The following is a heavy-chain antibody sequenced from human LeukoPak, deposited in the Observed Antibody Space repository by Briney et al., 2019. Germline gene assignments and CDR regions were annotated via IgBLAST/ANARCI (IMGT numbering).Heavy chain of an antibody. CDR1: GGSISSSSYY. D-gene: IGHD3-9*01. CDR3: ARLRYFDWLLWPSGFDY. CDR2: IYYSGST. J-gene: IGHJ4*02. Sequence: PSETLSLTCTVSGGSISSSSYYWGWIRQPPGKGLEWIRSIYYSGSTYYNPSLKSRVTISVDTSKNQFSLKLSSVTAADTAVYYCARLRYFDWLLWPSGFDYWGQGTLVTVSS. V-gene: IGHV4-39*01.